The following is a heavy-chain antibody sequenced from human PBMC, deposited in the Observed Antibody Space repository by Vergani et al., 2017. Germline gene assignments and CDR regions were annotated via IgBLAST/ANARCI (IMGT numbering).Heavy chain of an antibody. CDR1: GFTFSTYA. V-gene: IGHV3-23*04. J-gene: IGHJ4*02. D-gene: IGHD6-19*01. CDR3: ARPRWGRXLDIAVLGGGFNS. CDR2: ISSDGGST. Sequence: EVRLVESGGGLVQPGGSLRLSCAASGFTFSTYAMTWVRQAPGKGLEWVSTISSDGGSTYYADSVKGRFTISRDNSKDTLFLQMNSLRAEDTAVYYCARPRWGRXLDIAVLGGGFNSWGQGTLVTVSS.